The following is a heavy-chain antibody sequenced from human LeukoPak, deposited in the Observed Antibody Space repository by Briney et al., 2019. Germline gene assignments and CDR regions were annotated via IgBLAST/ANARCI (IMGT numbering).Heavy chain of an antibody. CDR1: GGSFSGYY. CDR2: INHSGST. V-gene: IGHV4-34*01. D-gene: IGHD3-9*01. J-gene: IGHJ5*02. CDR3: ARATTDYDILTGYLNWFDP. Sequence: SETLSLTCAVYGGSFSGYYWSWIRQPPGKGLEWIGEINHSGSTNYNPSLKSRVTISVDTYKNQFSLKLSSVTAADTAVYYCARATTDYDILTGYLNWFDPWGQGTLVTVSS.